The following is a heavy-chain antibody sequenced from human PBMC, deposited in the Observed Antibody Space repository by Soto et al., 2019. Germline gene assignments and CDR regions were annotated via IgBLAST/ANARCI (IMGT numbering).Heavy chain of an antibody. Sequence: SETLSLTCSVSNGSISGFYWTWIRQPPGKILEWIGYIHYSGRTDYNPSLTSRATMSVDTSKNQFSLNLKSITAADTAVYYCVRGGVGTGNHFDSWGRGTLVTVSS. J-gene: IGHJ4*02. CDR1: NGSISGFY. CDR3: VRGGVGTGNHFDS. D-gene: IGHD1-26*01. V-gene: IGHV4-59*12. CDR2: IHYSGRT.